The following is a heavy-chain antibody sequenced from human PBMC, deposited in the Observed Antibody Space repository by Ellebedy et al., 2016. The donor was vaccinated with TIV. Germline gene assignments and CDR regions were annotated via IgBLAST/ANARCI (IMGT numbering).Heavy chain of an antibody. CDR3: ARGRDY. CDR1: GGSISSSSYY. J-gene: IGHJ4*02. V-gene: IGHV4-39*07. CDR2: INHSGST. Sequence: MPSETLSLTCTVSGGSISSSSYYWGWIRQPPGKGLEWIGEINHSGSTNYNPSLKSRVTISVDTSKNQFSLKLSSVTAADTAVYYCARGRDYWGQGTLVTVSS.